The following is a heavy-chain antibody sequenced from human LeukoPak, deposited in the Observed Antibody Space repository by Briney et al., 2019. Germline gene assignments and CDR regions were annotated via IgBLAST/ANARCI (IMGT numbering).Heavy chain of an antibody. CDR2: ISNDGGNK. CDR1: GFTFSSHA. Sequence: GGSLRLSCAASGFTFSSHAMHWVRQAPGKGLEWVAVISNDGGNKHYADSVKGRFTISRDNSKNTLYLQMDSLRVEDTAVYYCARGIHRSRVGTPIPPVYWGQGTLVTVSS. D-gene: IGHD1-26*01. CDR3: ARGIHRSRVGTPIPPVY. V-gene: IGHV3-30*01. J-gene: IGHJ4*02.